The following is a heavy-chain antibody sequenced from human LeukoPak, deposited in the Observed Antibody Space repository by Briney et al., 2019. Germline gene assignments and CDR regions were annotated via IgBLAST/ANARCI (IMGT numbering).Heavy chain of an antibody. CDR3: ARSWVAGYGTVLDS. J-gene: IGHJ4*02. Sequence: GESLKISCKGSGYTFTNYWIGWVRQMPGKGLEWVGIIYPGDSDTRYSPSFQGQVTISADKSISAAYLQWSSLKASDTAIYYCARSWVAGYGTVLDSWGQGTLVAVSS. D-gene: IGHD2-15*01. V-gene: IGHV5-51*01. CDR2: IYPGDSDT. CDR1: GYTFTNYW.